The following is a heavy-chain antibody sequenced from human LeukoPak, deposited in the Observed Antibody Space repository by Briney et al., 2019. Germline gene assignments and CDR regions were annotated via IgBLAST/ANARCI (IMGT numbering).Heavy chain of an antibody. D-gene: IGHD1-26*01. Sequence: SETLSLTCTVSGGSISNYYWSWIRQPPGKGLEWIGYIYYSGSTNYNPSLKSRVTISVDTSKNQFSLKLSSVTAADTAVYYCARRIVGANNWFDPWGQGTLVTVSS. J-gene: IGHJ5*02. CDR2: IYYSGST. CDR1: GGSISNYY. CDR3: ARRIVGANNWFDP. V-gene: IGHV4-59*13.